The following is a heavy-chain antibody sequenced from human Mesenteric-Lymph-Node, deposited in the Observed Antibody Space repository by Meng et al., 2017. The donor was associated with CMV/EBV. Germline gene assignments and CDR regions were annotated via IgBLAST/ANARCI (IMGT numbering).Heavy chain of an antibody. CDR1: GYSISSGYY. Sequence: GSLRLSCTVSGYSISSGYYWGWIRQPPGKGLECIGSIYYSGSTNYNPSLKSRVTISIDKAKNQFSLKLSSVTAADTAVYYCARAPRNWGQGTLVTVSS. V-gene: IGHV4-38-2*02. J-gene: IGHJ4*02. CDR2: IYYSGST. CDR3: ARAPRN.